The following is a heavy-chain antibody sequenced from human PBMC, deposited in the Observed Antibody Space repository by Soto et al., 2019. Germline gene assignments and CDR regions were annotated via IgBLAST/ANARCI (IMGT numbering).Heavy chain of an antibody. CDR3: TRDRRSSSYAPIWYGP. CDR1: GYIFSNYG. CDR2: IRADNGNT. D-gene: IGHD2-2*01. Sequence: QVQLVQAGDEVKKPGASVKFSCKASGYIFSNYGVTWVRQAPGQGLEWMGWIRADNGNTDHAQKIQGRVTMNTDTSTSTDYMEMRRLRSDDTVVYYCTRDRRSSSYAPIWYGPWGQGTLVTVSS. J-gene: IGHJ5*02. V-gene: IGHV1-18*01.